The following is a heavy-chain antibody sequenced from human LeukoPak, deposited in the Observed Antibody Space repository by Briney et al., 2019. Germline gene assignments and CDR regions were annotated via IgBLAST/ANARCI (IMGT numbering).Heavy chain of an antibody. D-gene: IGHD3-22*01. CDR1: GGSISSSSYY. V-gene: IGHV4-39*01. J-gene: IGHJ5*02. CDR2: IYYSGIT. CDR3: ARQRGYHYDSTTNRFSDL. Sequence: KSSETLSLTCTVSGGSISSSSYYWGWIRQPPGKGLEWIGSIYYSGITYYNPSLKSRVTIFVDTSKNQFSLKLSSVTAADTAVYYCARQRGYHYDSTTNRFSDLWGQGTRVTVSS.